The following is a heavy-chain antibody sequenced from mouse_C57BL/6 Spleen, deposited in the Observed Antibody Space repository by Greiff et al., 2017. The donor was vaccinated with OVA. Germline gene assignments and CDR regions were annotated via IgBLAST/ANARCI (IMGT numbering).Heavy chain of an antibody. CDR1: GYTFTSYW. Sequence: QVQLKQSGTELVKPGASVKLSCKASGYTFTSYWMHWVKQRPGQGLEWIGNINPSNGGTNYNEKFKSKATLTVDKSSSTAYMQLSSLTSEDSAVYYCAREDDYDDGYYFDYWGQGTTLTVSS. V-gene: IGHV1-53*01. CDR2: INPSNGGT. J-gene: IGHJ2*01. D-gene: IGHD2-4*01. CDR3: AREDDYDDGYYFDY.